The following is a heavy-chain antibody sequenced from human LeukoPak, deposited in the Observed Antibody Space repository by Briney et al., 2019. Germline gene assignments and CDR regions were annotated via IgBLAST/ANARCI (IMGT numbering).Heavy chain of an antibody. CDR2: ISGSGGST. V-gene: IGHV3-23*01. CDR1: GFTFSSYA. D-gene: IGHD3-10*01. Sequence: PGGSLRLSCAASGFTFSSYAMSWVRQAPGKGLEWVSAISGSGGSTYYADPVKGRFTISRDNSKNTLYLQMNSLRAEDTAVYYCAKDQTQWFGELLYTDYWGQRTLVTVSS. J-gene: IGHJ4*02. CDR3: AKDQTQWFGELLYTDY.